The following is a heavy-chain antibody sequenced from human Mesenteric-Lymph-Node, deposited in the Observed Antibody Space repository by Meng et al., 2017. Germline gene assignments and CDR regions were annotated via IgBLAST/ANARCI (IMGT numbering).Heavy chain of an antibody. CDR3: TRSHGPHNYRESHFDY. V-gene: IGHV4-59*01. CDR1: SGSISISY. CDR2: IFYTGNP. J-gene: IGHJ4*02. D-gene: IGHD4-17*01. Sequence: SETLSLTCTVSSGSISISYWGWFRHPPGKPLECIGYIFYTGNPTYNPSLQSRVTITVDRSTTQFSLDLRTVAAADTAVYYCTRSHGPHNYRESHFDYWGQGMVVTVSS.